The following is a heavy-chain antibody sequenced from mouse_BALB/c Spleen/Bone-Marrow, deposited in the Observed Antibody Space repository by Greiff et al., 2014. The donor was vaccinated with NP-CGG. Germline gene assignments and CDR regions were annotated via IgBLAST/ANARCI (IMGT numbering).Heavy chain of an antibody. D-gene: IGHD2-4*01. CDR2: LNPSNGHT. CDR1: GYTFTRYW. CDR3: ARMITTRGFDY. V-gene: IGHV1S81*02. Sequence: VQLQESGAELLKPGTSVKLSCKASGYTFTRYWMHWVKQRPGQGLEWIGELNPSNGHTNYNGKFKNKATVTVDKSSSTAYMQLSSLTSEDSAVYYCARMITTRGFDYWRQGTTLTVSS. J-gene: IGHJ2*01.